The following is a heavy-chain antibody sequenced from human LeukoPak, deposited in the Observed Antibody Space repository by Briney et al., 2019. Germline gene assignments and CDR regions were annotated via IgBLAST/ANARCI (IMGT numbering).Heavy chain of an antibody. CDR2: ISSSSNYI. CDR1: GFTFSTYS. V-gene: IGHV3-21*01. J-gene: IGHJ4*02. Sequence: GGSLILSCVASGFTFSTYSMNWVRQAPGKGLEWVSSISSSSNYIYYADSVKGRFTISRDNAKNSLYLQMNSLRAADTAVYYCAQNFYDSSGLYFDYWGQGTLVTVSS. CDR3: AQNFYDSSGLYFDY. D-gene: IGHD3-22*01.